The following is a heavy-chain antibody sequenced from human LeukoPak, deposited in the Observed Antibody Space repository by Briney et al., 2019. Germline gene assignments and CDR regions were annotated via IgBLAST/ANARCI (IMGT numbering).Heavy chain of an antibody. Sequence: PGGSLRLSCVASGFTFDDDAMHWVRQPPGKGLEWVSGISWNRGFIGYAGSVKGRFTISRDDAKNSLYLQMNDLRPEDTAFYYCAKGRGFYSPDYWGQGTLVTVS. CDR1: GFTFDDDA. CDR3: AKGRGFYSPDY. J-gene: IGHJ4*02. V-gene: IGHV3-9*01. CDR2: ISWNRGFI. D-gene: IGHD2-21*01.